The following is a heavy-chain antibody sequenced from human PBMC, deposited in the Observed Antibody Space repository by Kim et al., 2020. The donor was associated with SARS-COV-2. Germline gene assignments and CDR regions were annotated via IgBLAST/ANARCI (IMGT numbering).Heavy chain of an antibody. CDR3: ARDSYYDSSGRNWYFDL. CDR1: GGSISSYY. D-gene: IGHD3-22*01. Sequence: SETLSLTCTVSGGSISSYYWSWIRQPPGKGLEWIGYIYYSGSTNYNPSLKSRVTISVDTSKNQFSLKLSSVTAADTAVYYCARDSYYDSSGRNWYFDLWGRGTLVTVST. CDR2: IYYSGST. V-gene: IGHV4-59*01. J-gene: IGHJ2*01.